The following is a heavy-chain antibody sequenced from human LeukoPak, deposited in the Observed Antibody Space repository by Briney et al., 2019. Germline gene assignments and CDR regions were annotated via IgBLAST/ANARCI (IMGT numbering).Heavy chain of an antibody. CDR3: AKDVYDSSDGIHY. CDR1: AFTFTSYA. CDR2: TSGRGGRT. Sequence: GRSMRLARPAYAFTFTSYAMGWVRHAPGDWLEWVSATSGRGGRTYYADSVKGRFTISRDPSTNTPHLQSNSLMAKRPAVYYRAKDVYDSSDGIHYWGQGTLVTVSS. V-gene: IGHV3-23*01. J-gene: IGHJ4*02. D-gene: IGHD3-22*01.